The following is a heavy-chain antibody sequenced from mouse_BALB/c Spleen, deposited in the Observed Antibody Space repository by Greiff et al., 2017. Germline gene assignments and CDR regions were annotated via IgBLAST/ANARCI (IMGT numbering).Heavy chain of an antibody. V-gene: IGHV1-39*01. CDR1: GYSFTDYI. D-gene: IGHD2-12*01. J-gene: IGHJ4*01. CDR3: ARSSYYGYDYYAMDY. Sequence: VQLKQTGPELVKPGASVKISCKASGYSFTDYIMLWVKQSHGKSLEWIGNINPYYGSTSYNLKFKGKATLTVDKSSSTAYMQLNSLTSEDSAVYYCARSSYYGYDYYAMDYWGQGTSVTVSS. CDR2: INPYYGST.